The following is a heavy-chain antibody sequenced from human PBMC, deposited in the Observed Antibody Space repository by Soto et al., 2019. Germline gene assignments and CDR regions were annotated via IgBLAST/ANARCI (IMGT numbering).Heavy chain of an antibody. V-gene: IGHV3-30*18. CDR3: AKDPRLNDYGDYVVYYYYGMDV. Sequence: QVQLVESGGGVVQPGRSLRLSCAASGFTFSSYGMHWVRQAPGKGLEWVAVISDDGSNKYYADSVKGRFTISRDNSKNSLYLQMNSLRAEDTAVYYCAKDPRLNDYGDYVVYYYYGMDVCGQGTTVTVSS. J-gene: IGHJ6*02. D-gene: IGHD4-17*01. CDR1: GFTFSSYG. CDR2: ISDDGSNK.